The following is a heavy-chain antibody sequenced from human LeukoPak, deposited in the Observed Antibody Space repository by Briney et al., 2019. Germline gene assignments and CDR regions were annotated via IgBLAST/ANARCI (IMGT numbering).Heavy chain of an antibody. V-gene: IGHV3-21*01. CDR1: GFTFSSYS. Sequence: GGSLRLSCAASGFTFSSYSMNWVRQAPGKGLEWVSSISSSSSYIYYADSVKGRFTISRDNAKNSLYLQMNSLRAEDAAVYYCAKDRWFGEFRLNDAFDIWGQGTMVTVSS. J-gene: IGHJ3*02. CDR3: AKDRWFGEFRLNDAFDI. CDR2: ISSSSSYI. D-gene: IGHD3-10*01.